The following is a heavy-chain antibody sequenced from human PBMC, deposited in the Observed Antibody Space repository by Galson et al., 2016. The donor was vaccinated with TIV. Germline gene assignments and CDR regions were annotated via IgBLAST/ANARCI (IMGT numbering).Heavy chain of an antibody. J-gene: IGHJ6*02. CDR1: GGTFSSYV. CDR3: ASDRNTAIDTYHYYYGLDV. CDR2: TIPLFRTT. D-gene: IGHD5-18*01. Sequence: SVKVSCKASGGTFSSYVFNWVRLAPGQGLEWMGGTIPLFRTTNYAQKFQGRVTITADESTNTAYMELNSLRSGDTAVYYCASDRNTAIDTYHYYYGLDVWGQGTTVTVS. V-gene: IGHV1-69*13.